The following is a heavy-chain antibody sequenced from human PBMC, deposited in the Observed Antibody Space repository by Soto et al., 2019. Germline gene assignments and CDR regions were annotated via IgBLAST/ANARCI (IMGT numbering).Heavy chain of an antibody. D-gene: IGHD5-12*01. CDR2: IYSSGTT. CDR3: TILRFGVRQVDIMAV. V-gene: IGHV4-39*01. Sequence: TCTVYGDSIGGSNYFWGWIRQSPGTGLEWLGTIYSSGTTYYSPSLKSRITMSLDTSKNQFSLNLGSVTAADTAVYYCTILRFGVRQVDIMAVCGPRTTVTVSS. J-gene: IGHJ6*02. CDR1: GDSIGGSNYF.